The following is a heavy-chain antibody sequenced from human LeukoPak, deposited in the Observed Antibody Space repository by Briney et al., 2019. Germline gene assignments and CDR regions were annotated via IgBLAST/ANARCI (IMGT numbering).Heavy chain of an antibody. V-gene: IGHV3-53*01. D-gene: IGHD4-23*01. Sequence: GSLRLSCVASGFDVSRNYINWVRQAPGMGLEWDSAIYSGGNTYYADSVKGRFTISRDNSKNTLYLQMNSLRAEDTAVYYCASAFYGGNPDAGYWGQRTLVTVSS. CDR3: ASAFYGGNPDAGY. CDR2: IYSGGNT. J-gene: IGHJ4*02. CDR1: GFDVSRNY.